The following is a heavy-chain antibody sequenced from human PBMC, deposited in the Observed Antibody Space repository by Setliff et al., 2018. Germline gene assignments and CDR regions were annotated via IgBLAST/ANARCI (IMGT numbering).Heavy chain of an antibody. J-gene: IGHJ4*02. Sequence: ASVKVSCKASGYSFSAYYMHWVRQAPGQGPEWMGIINTGGGSASYAEKFEGRVTMTSDTSARKVYMEVNILRSDDTAMYYRARGGMAAAGRKGVFEHWGQGTLVTVSS. D-gene: IGHD6-13*01. V-gene: IGHV1-46*01. CDR2: INTGGGSA. CDR1: GYSFSAYY. CDR3: ARGGMAAAGRKGVFEH.